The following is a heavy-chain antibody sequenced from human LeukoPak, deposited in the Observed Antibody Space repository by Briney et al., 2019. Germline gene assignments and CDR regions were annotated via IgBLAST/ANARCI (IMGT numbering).Heavy chain of an antibody. CDR3: AKDRSIAVADEPSYYFDY. Sequence: GGSLRLSCAASGFTFSSYGMHWVRQAPGKGLEWVAFIRYDGSNKYYADSVKGRFTISRDNSKNTLYLKMNSLRAEDTAVYYCAKDRSIAVADEPSYYFDYWGQGTLVTVSS. V-gene: IGHV3-30*02. CDR1: GFTFSSYG. D-gene: IGHD6-19*01. CDR2: IRYDGSNK. J-gene: IGHJ4*02.